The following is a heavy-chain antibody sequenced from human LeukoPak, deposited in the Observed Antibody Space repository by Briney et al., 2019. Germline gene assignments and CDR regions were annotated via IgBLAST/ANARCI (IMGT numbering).Heavy chain of an antibody. CDR2: VNPSGGST. V-gene: IGHV1-46*01. CDR3: ARGPEYYDILTGGYYFDY. CDR1: GYTFTSYY. J-gene: IGHJ4*02. D-gene: IGHD3-9*01. Sequence: ASVKVSCKASGYTFTSYYMHWVRQAPGQGLEWMGIVNPSGGSTSYAQKFQGRVTMTRDTSTSTVYMELSSLRSEDTAVYYCARGPEYYDILTGGYYFDYWGQGTLVTVSS.